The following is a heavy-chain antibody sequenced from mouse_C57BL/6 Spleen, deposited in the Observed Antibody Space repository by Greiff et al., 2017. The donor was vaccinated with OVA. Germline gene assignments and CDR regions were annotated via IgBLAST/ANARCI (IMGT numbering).Heavy chain of an antibody. CDR1: GYSFTGYY. D-gene: IGHD1-1*01. V-gene: IGHV1-42*01. CDR3: ARFGSSRFDY. CDR2: INPSTGGT. Sequence: VQLQQSGPELVKPGASVKISCKASGYSFTGYYMNWVKQSPEKSLEWIGEINPSTGGTTYNQKFKAKATLTVDKSSSTAYMQLKSLTSEDSAVYYGARFGSSRFDYWGQGTTLTVSS. J-gene: IGHJ2*01.